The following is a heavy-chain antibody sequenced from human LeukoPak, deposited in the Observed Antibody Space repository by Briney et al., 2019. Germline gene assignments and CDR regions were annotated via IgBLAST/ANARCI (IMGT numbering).Heavy chain of an antibody. CDR1: GFTFSSYT. J-gene: IGHJ4*02. D-gene: IGHD6-13*01. V-gene: IGHV3-21*01. CDR2: ISGSSRHK. CDR3: ARTANFAAGYYIDY. Sequence: PGGSLRLSCAASGFTFSSYTTNWVCQAPGKGLEWVSSISGSSRHKYYADSVKGRFTISRDNAKNSLYLQMNSLRAEDTAVYYCARTANFAAGYYIDYWGQGTLVTVSS.